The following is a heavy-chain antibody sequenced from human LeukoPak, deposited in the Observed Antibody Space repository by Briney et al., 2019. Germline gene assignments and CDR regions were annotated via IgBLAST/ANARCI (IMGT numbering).Heavy chain of an antibody. D-gene: IGHD3-10*01. J-gene: IGHJ3*02. Sequence: GGSLRLSCAASGFTFSSYAMSWVRQAPGKGLEWVSSISSSSSYIYYADSVKGRFTISRDNAKNSLYLQMNSLRAEDTAVYYCARDPPRGSEDAFDIWGQGTMVTVSS. CDR3: ARDPPRGSEDAFDI. CDR1: GFTFSSYA. V-gene: IGHV3-21*01. CDR2: ISSSSSYI.